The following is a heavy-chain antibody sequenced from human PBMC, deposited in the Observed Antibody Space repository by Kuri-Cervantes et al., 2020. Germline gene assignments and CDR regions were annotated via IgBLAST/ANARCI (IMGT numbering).Heavy chain of an antibody. CDR3: AIGGLVYCGGGSCYSY. CDR1: GFTFSSFS. D-gene: IGHD2-15*01. V-gene: IGHV3-23*01. CDR2: ISNNGADT. J-gene: IGHJ4*02. Sequence: GGSLKITRAPSGFTFSSFSMTWVPQTPGKGLEWVSVISNNGADTFYADSVRGRFTISRDNGKNSLYLQMNSLRPEDKAVYYCAIGGLVYCGGGSCYSYWCQGTVVTFSS.